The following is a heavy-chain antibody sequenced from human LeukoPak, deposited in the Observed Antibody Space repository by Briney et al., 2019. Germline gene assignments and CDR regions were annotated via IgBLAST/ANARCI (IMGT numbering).Heavy chain of an antibody. Sequence: PGGSLRLSCVASGFTFSNLGMNWARQAPGKGLEWVSSITSSISYISYADSLRGRFTTSRDNAKNSLYLQSNSLRAEDTAVYYCARLGVAAVGTSGYFDYWGQGTLVTVSS. CDR1: GFTFSNLG. D-gene: IGHD6-13*01. CDR2: ITSSISYI. J-gene: IGHJ4*02. V-gene: IGHV3-21*01. CDR3: ARLGVAAVGTSGYFDY.